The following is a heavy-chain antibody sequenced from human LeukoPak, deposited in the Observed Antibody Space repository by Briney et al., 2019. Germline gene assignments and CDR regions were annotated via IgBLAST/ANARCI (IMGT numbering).Heavy chain of an antibody. CDR1: GYTFTSYG. D-gene: IGHD2-2*01. Sequence: ASVKVSCKASGYTFTSYGISWVRQAPGQGLEWMGWISAYNGNTNYAQRLQGRVTMTTDTSTSTAYMELRSLRSDDTAVYYCARDGPSYCSSTSCYSRCLDYWGQGTLVTVS. CDR3: ARDGPSYCSSTSCYSRCLDY. V-gene: IGHV1-18*01. J-gene: IGHJ4*02. CDR2: ISAYNGNT.